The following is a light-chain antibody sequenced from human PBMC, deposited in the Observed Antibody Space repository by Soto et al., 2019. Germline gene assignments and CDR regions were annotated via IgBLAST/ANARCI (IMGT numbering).Light chain of an antibody. V-gene: IGKV1-5*01. CDR2: DAS. Sequence: DIQMTQSPSTLSASVGDRVTITCRASQSISSWLAWYQQKPGKAPKLLIYDASSLESGVPSRFSGSGSGTQFPLTISILQPDDFATYYCKQYNSYSWTFGQGTKVEIK. CDR3: KQYNSYSWT. J-gene: IGKJ1*01. CDR1: QSISSW.